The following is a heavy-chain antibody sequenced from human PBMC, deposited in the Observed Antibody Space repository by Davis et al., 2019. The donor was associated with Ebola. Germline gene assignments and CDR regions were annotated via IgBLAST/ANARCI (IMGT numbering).Heavy chain of an antibody. Sequence: GGSLRLSCAASGFTFSNAWMSWVRQAPGKGLEWVGRIKSKTDGGTTDYAAPVKGRFTISRDDSKNTLYLQMNSLKTEDTAVYYCTTDDPIVAVPAAILWGQGTLVTVSS. CDR1: GFTFSNAW. D-gene: IGHD2-2*01. CDR3: TTDDPIVAVPAAIL. V-gene: IGHV3-15*01. CDR2: IKSKTDGGTT. J-gene: IGHJ4*02.